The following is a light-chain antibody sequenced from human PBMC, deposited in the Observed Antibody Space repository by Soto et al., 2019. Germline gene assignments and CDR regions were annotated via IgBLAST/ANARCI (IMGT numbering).Light chain of an antibody. CDR3: CSYAASNTLI. J-gene: IGLJ2*01. V-gene: IGLV2-23*02. CDR2: EVT. CDR1: SSNVGSYDL. Sequence: QSALTQPASVSGSPGQSITISCTGTSSNVGSYDLVSWYQQHPGKAPKLLIYEVTKRPSGVSNRFSGSKSGNTASLTISGLQAEDEADYACCSYAASNTLIFGGGTKPTVL.